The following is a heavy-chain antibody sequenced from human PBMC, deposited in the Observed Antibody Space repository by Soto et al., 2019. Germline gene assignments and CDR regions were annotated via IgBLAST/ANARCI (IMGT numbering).Heavy chain of an antibody. D-gene: IGHD1-1*01. CDR2: SSGYNGDT. J-gene: IGHJ6*02. Sequence: QGQLVQSEAEVKKPGASVKVSCKASVYTFTRYGISWVRKAPGQGLEWMGWSSGYNGDTNYAQKLQGRVTMRIDTSPSTAYMELRSLTSDDTAVYNCATTGHSPYYKYGMDVWGQRTTVTIS. V-gene: IGHV1-18*01. CDR3: ATTGHSPYYKYGMDV. CDR1: VYTFTRYG.